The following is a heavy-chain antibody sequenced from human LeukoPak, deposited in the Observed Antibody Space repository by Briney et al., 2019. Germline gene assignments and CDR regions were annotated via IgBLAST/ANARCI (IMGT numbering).Heavy chain of an antibody. CDR1: GGSISSSSYY. J-gene: IGHJ5*02. D-gene: IGHD3-10*01. CDR3: ASSEGEIFWFDP. CDR2: IYYSGST. V-gene: IGHV4-39*01. Sequence: SETLSLTCTVSGGSISSSSYYWGWIRQPPGKGLEWIGSIYYSGSTYYNPSLKSRVTISVDTSKNQFSLKLSSVTAADTAVYYCASSEGEIFWFDPWGQGTLVTVSS.